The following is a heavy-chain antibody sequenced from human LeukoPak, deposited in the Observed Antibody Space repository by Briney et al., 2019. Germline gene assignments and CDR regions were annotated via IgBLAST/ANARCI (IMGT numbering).Heavy chain of an antibody. CDR3: ASMTTYCGGDCYFFDY. D-gene: IGHD2-21*01. J-gene: IGHJ4*02. CDR1: GFTFSTYS. CDR2: ISSSSNTI. V-gene: IGHV3-48*04. Sequence: GGSLRLSCAASGFTFSTYSMNWVRQAPGRGLEWVSYISSSSNTIYYADSVKGRFTISRDNAKNSLYLQMNSLRAEDTAVYYCASMTTYCGGDCYFFDYWGQGTLVTVSS.